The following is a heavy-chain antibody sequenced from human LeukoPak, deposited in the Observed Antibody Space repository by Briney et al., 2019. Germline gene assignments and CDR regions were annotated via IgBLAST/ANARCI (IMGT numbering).Heavy chain of an antibody. CDR1: GFTFSIHE. V-gene: IGHV3-48*03. CDR2: INSGGNII. D-gene: IGHD2-2*01. Sequence: GGSLRLSCAASGFTFSIHEMNWVRQAPGKGLEWISYINSGGNIIDSADSVKGRFTISRDNAKNSLYLQMNSLRAEDTALYYCARGIGSTYFRQSPHNYYMDVWGKGTTVTVSS. J-gene: IGHJ6*03. CDR3: ARGIGSTYFRQSPHNYYMDV.